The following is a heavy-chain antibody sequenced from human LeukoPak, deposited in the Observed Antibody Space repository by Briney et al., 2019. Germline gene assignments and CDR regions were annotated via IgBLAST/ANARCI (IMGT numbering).Heavy chain of an antibody. CDR3: ARDGSSGYTPFDY. CDR1: GGSISSYY. CDR2: IYCSGST. V-gene: IGHV4-59*01. Sequence: SETLSLTCTVSGGSISSYYWSWIRQPPGKGLEWIGYIYCSGSTNYNPSLKSRVTISVDTSKNQFSLKLSSVTAADTAVYYCARDGSSGYTPFDYWGQGTLVTVSS. J-gene: IGHJ4*02. D-gene: IGHD3-22*01.